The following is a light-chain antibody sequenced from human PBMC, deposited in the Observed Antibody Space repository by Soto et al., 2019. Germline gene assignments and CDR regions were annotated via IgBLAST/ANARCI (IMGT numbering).Light chain of an antibody. J-gene: IGLJ1*01. V-gene: IGLV2-14*02. CDR3: SSYTCSSTLV. Sequence: QSALTQPASVSGSPGQSITISCTGTSSDVGRYNLVSWYQQHPGKAPKLMISEVSNRPSGVSNRFSGSKSGNTASLTISGLQAEDEADYYCSSYTCSSTLVFGTGTKVTVL. CDR1: SSDVGRYNL. CDR2: EVS.